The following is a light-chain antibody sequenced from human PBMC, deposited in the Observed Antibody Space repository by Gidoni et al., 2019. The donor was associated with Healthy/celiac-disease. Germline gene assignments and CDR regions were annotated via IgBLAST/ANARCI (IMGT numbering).Light chain of an antibody. J-gene: IGKJ1*01. CDR1: QSISSW. Sequence: DIQMTQSPSTLSASVGDRVTITCRASQSISSWLAWYQQKPGKAPQLLIYDASSLESGVPSRFSGSGSGTEFTLTISSLQPDDFATYYCQQYNSYPWTFGQXTKVEIK. CDR2: DAS. V-gene: IGKV1-5*01. CDR3: QQYNSYPWT.